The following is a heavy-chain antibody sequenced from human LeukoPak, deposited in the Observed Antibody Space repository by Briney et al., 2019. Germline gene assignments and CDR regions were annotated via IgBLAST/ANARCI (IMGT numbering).Heavy chain of an antibody. CDR2: INPSGGST. J-gene: IGHJ4*02. CDR3: ARGDTVTTRRGGLDY. CDR1: GYTFTSYY. D-gene: IGHD4-17*01. Sequence: ASVTVPCKASGYTFTSYYMHWVRQAPGQGLEWMGIINPSGGSTSYAQKFQGRVTMTRDTSTSTVYMELSSLRSEDTAVYYCARGDTVTTRRGGLDYWGQGTLVTVSS. V-gene: IGHV1-46*01.